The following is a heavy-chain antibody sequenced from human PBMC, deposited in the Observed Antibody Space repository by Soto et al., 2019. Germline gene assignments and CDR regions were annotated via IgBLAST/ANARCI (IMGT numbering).Heavy chain of an antibody. CDR2: ISSSSSYI. D-gene: IGHD6-19*01. CDR3: ARDCEAGYIDY. CDR1: GFTFSSYS. J-gene: IGHJ4*02. V-gene: IGHV3-21*01. Sequence: GESLKISCAASGFTFSSYSMNWVRQAPGKGLEWVSSISSSSSYIYYADSVKGRFTISRDNAKNSLYLQMNSLRAEDTAVYYCARDCEAGYIDYWGQGTLVTVSS.